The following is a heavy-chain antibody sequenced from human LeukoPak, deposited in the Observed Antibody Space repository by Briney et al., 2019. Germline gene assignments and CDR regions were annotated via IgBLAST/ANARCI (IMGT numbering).Heavy chain of an antibody. Sequence: PSETLSLTCTVSGGSISSSSYYWGWIRQPPGKGLEWIGSAYYSGSTYYNPSLESRVTISVDTSKNQFPLKVNSMTAADTAVYYCQAYFGSGSYSDYWGQGTLVTVSS. V-gene: IGHV4-39*01. CDR1: GGSISSSSYY. D-gene: IGHD3-10*01. CDR3: QAYFGSGSYSDY. J-gene: IGHJ4*02. CDR2: AYYSGST.